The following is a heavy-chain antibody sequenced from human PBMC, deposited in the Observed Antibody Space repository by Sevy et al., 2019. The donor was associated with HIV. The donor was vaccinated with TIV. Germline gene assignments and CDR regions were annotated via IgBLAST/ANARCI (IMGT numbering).Heavy chain of an antibody. V-gene: IGHV5-51*01. CDR2: IFPGDSQA. CDR1: GYNFISYW. Sequence: GESLKISCKASGYNFISYWIGWVRQRPGKGLEYMGMIFPGDSQARHSPTLEGQVTISVDKSVTAAYLQWSSLKASDTAIYYCARGGHLSHDEFDFWGPGTKVTVSS. D-gene: IGHD2-15*01. CDR3: ARGGHLSHDEFDF. J-gene: IGHJ3*01.